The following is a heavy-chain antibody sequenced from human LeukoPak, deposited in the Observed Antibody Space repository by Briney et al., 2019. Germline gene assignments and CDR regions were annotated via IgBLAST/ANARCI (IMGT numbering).Heavy chain of an antibody. J-gene: IGHJ4*02. CDR2: ISGSGDST. Sequence: GGSLRLSCAASGLTFSSYAMSWVRQAPGKGLEWVSGISGSGDSTNYADSVKGRFTISRDNSKHTLHLQMNSLRAEDTAVYYSAKDTLGATGDYWGQGTLVTVSS. CDR1: GLTFSSYA. CDR3: AKDTLGATGDY. D-gene: IGHD1-26*01. V-gene: IGHV3-23*01.